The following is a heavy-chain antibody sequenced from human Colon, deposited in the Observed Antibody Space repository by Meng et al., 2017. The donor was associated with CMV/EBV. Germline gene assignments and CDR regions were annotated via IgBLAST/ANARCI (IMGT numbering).Heavy chain of an antibody. Sequence: ASAYTLSGHHLLCVRQAPGRGLEWLRWIDPYSGGTSYAQKFQGGLTLTRDASISTVYMELSSLRADDTAMYYCAKELTAGYGAHWDYWGQGTLVTVSS. CDR1: AYTLSGHH. CDR2: IDPYSGGT. D-gene: IGHD3-9*01. CDR3: AKELTAGYGAHWDY. V-gene: IGHV1-2*02. J-gene: IGHJ4*02.